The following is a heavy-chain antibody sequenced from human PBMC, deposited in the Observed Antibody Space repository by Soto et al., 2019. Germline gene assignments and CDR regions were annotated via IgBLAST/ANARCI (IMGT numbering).Heavy chain of an antibody. Sequence: QVQLVQSGAEVKKXGXXVKVSCKASGGTFSSYAISWVRQAPGQGLEWMGGIIPIFGTANYAQKFQGRVTITADKSTNTAYMELIRMRSEDTAVYYPASRFRHIGSFDPWGQGTLVTVSS. J-gene: IGHJ5*02. D-gene: IGHD2-21*01. CDR1: GGTFSSYA. CDR3: ASRFRHIGSFDP. CDR2: IIPIFGTA. V-gene: IGHV1-69*06.